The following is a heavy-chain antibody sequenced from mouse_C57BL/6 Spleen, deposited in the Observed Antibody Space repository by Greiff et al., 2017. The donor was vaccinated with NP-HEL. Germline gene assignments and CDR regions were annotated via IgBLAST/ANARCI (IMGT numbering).Heavy chain of an antibody. V-gene: IGHV1-82*01. CDR1: GYAFSSSW. D-gene: IGHD2-5*01. CDR2: IYPGDGDT. J-gene: IGHJ1*03. CDR3: ARKGYYSNPYWYFDV. Sequence: QVQLQQSGPELVKPGASVKISCKASGYAFSSSWMNWVKQRPGKGLEWIGRIYPGDGDTNYNGKFKGKATLTADKSSSTAYMQLSSLTSEDSAVYFCARKGYYSNPYWYFDVWGTGTTVTVSS.